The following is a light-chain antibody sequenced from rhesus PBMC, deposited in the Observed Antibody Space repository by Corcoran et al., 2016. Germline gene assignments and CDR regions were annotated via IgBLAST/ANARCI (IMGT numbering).Light chain of an antibody. J-gene: IGKJ1*01. V-gene: IGKV1-22*01. CDR1: QSISSW. CDR3: QQYSRSPWT. Sequence: DIQMTQSPSSLSASVGDTVTITCRASQSISSWLAWYQQKPGKAPNLLIYKASTLQTGVPSRFSGSGSGTDFTLTISCLQSEVFATSYCQQYSRSPWTFGQGTKVEIK. CDR2: KAS.